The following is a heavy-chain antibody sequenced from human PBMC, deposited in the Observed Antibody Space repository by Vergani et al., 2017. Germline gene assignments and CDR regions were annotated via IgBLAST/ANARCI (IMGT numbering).Heavy chain of an antibody. Sequence: VQLLESGGGLVQPGGSLRLSCEASGFSFPGYAMSWVRQAPGKGLEWIGEIRHDGITHYSPSLKSRVTISIDTSTHQFSLNLRSVTAADTAVYYCARGSGNDYWGQGTLVTVSS. CDR2: IRHDGIT. J-gene: IGHJ4*02. CDR1: GFSFPGYA. D-gene: IGHD6-25*01. CDR3: ARGSGNDY. V-gene: IGHV4-34*01.